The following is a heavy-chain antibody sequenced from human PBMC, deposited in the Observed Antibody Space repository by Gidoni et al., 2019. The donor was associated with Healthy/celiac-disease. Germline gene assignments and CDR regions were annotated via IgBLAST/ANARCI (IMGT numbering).Heavy chain of an antibody. CDR1: GSTFTSYD. CDR3: ARGPDYGDYTGETRYYGMDV. J-gene: IGHJ6*02. Sequence: QVQLVQSGAEVKKPGASVKVSCKASGSTFTSYDINWVRQATGQGREGMGWMNPNSGNTGYAQKFQGRVTMTRNTSISTAYMERSSLRSEDTAVYYCARGPDYGDYTGETRYYGMDVWGQGTTVTVSS. CDR2: MNPNSGNT. D-gene: IGHD4-17*01. V-gene: IGHV1-8*01.